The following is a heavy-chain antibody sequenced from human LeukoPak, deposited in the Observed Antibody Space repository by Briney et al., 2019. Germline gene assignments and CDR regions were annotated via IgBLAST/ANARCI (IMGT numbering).Heavy chain of an antibody. CDR3: ASLTTADAFDT. V-gene: IGHV4-59*01. Sequence: MTSETLSLTCTVSGGSISSDYWSWIRQPPGKGLEWIGDIYDSGSTNYNPSLKSRVTISVDTSKNQFWLKLSSVTAADTAVFYCASLTTADAFDTWGQGTMVTVSS. J-gene: IGHJ3*02. CDR1: GGSISSDY. D-gene: IGHD3-22*01. CDR2: IYDSGST.